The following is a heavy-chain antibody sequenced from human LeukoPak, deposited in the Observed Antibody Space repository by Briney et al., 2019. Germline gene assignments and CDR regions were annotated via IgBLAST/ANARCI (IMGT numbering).Heavy chain of an antibody. CDR1: GVTFSSYA. CDR2: IIPIFGTA. J-gene: IGHJ6*02. V-gene: IGHV1-69*01. D-gene: IGHD2-2*01. CDR3: ARDRPVGIVVVPAYGMDV. Sequence: ASVKVSCKASGVTFSSYAISWVRQAPGQGLEWMGGIIPIFGTANYAQKFQGRVTITADESTSTAYMELSSLRSEVTAVYYCARDRPVGIVVVPAYGMDVWGQGTTVTVSS.